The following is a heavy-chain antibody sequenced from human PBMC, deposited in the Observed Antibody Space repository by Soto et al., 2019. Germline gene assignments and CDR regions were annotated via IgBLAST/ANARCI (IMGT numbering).Heavy chain of an antibody. Sequence: SGPTLVNPTQTLTLTCTFSGFSLSTSGVGVGWIRQPPGKALEWLALIYWDDDKRYSPSLKSRLTITKDTSKNQVVLTMTNMDPVDTATYYCVQSRCGGDCLQSYSSHSYYGLDVWGQGTTVTAP. CDR1: GFSLSTSGVG. D-gene: IGHD2-21*02. CDR3: VQSRCGGDCLQSYSSHSYYGLDV. J-gene: IGHJ6*02. V-gene: IGHV2-5*02. CDR2: IYWDDDK.